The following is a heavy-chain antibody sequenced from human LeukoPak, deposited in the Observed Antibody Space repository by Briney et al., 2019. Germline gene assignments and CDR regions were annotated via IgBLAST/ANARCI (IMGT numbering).Heavy chain of an antibody. Sequence: SETLSLTCKVFGGSISNSNYYWSWIRQPPGKELEWLASISYGGTTYYNPSLKSRVTISVDTSKNQFSLRLSSVTAADTAVYLCARYVVYGSGKYYFGYWGQGSLVTVSS. J-gene: IGHJ4*02. V-gene: IGHV4-39*01. CDR3: ARYVVYGSGKYYFGY. CDR2: ISYGGTT. CDR1: GGSISNSNYY. D-gene: IGHD3-10*01.